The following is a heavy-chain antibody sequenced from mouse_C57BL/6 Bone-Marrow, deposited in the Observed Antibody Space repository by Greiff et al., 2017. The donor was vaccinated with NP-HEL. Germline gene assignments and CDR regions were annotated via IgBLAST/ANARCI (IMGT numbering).Heavy chain of an antibody. D-gene: IGHD2-3*01. CDR1: GYTFTSYG. CDR2: VYIGNGYT. J-gene: IGHJ2*01. Sequence: EVQLQQSGAELVRPGSSVKMSCKTSGYTFTSYGINWVKQRPGQGLEGIGYVYIGNGYTAYNEKFKGKATLTSDTSSRTAYMQLSSLTSEDSAIYFWARNDGYYLADYFDYWGQGTTLTVSS. V-gene: IGHV1-58*01. CDR3: ARNDGYYLADYFDY.